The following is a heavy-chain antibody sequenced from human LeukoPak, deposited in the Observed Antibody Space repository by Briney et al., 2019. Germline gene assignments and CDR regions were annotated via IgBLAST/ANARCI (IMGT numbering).Heavy chain of an antibody. D-gene: IGHD3-3*01. J-gene: IGHJ6*03. Sequence: ASVKVSCKASGYTFTGYYMHWVRQAPGQGLEWMGWINPNSGGTNYAQKFQGRATMTRDTSISTAYMELSRLRSDDTAVYYCARPITIFPYYMDVWGKGTTVTVSS. V-gene: IGHV1-2*02. CDR1: GYTFTGYY. CDR2: INPNSGGT. CDR3: ARPITIFPYYMDV.